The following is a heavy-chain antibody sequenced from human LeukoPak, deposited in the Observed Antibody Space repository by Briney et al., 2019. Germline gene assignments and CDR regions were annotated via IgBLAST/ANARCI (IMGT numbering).Heavy chain of an antibody. CDR1: GYTFTSYG. Sequence: ASVKVSCKASGYTFTSYGISWVRQAPGQGLEWMGWISAYNGNTNYGQKLQGRVTMTTVTSTSTAYMELRSLRSGDTAVYYCARDLPLIVVVPAATKRNWFDPWGQGTLVTVSS. CDR2: ISAYNGNT. J-gene: IGHJ5*02. CDR3: ARDLPLIVVVPAATKRNWFDP. D-gene: IGHD2-2*01. V-gene: IGHV1-18*04.